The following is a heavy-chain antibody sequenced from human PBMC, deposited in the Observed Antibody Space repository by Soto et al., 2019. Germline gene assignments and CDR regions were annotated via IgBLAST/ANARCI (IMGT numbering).Heavy chain of an antibody. CDR1: GGTFSSYT. V-gene: IGHV1-69*04. Sequence: VKVSCKASGGTFSSYTISWVRQAPGQGLEWMGRIIPILGIANYAQKFQGRVTITADKSTSTAYMELSSLRSEDTAVYYCAREDQTSVATVDYWGQGTLVTLSS. CDR2: IIPILGIA. J-gene: IGHJ4*02. CDR3: AREDQTSVATVDY. D-gene: IGHD5-12*01.